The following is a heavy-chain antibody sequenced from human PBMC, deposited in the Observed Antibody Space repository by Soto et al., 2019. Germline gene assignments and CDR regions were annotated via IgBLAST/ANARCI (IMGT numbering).Heavy chain of an antibody. Sequence: QVQLVQSGAEVKKPGASVKVSCKASGYTFTSYAMHWVRQAPGQRLEWMGWINAGNGNTKYSQKFQGRVTITRDTSASTAYRELSSLRSEAPAVYYCAREYCGGDCYSAARYGMDVWGQGTTVTVSS. CDR2: INAGNGNT. D-gene: IGHD2-21*02. CDR3: AREYCGGDCYSAARYGMDV. CDR1: GYTFTSYA. V-gene: IGHV1-3*01. J-gene: IGHJ6*02.